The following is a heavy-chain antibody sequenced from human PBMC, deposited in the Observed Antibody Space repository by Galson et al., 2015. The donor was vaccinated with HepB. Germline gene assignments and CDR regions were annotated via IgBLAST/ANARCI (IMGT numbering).Heavy chain of an antibody. V-gene: IGHV3-7*03. CDR1: GFTFSSYW. Sequence: SLRLSCAVSGFTFSSYWMNWVRQAPGQGLERVASIKYDGSEKYYVDSVEGRCTISRDNAKNSLYLQVNSLRDEDTAVYYCARDGTAPGIYFDNWGQGILVTVSS. CDR2: IKYDGSEK. CDR3: ARDGTAPGIYFDN. D-gene: IGHD6-13*01. J-gene: IGHJ4*02.